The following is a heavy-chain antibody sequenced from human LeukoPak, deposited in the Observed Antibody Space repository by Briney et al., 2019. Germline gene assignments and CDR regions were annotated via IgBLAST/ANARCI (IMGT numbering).Heavy chain of an antibody. CDR2: INPKNAGT. CDR3: ARTLYIAAAPGGFDY. D-gene: IGHD6-13*01. CDR1: GYTFTGHY. J-gene: IGHJ4*02. V-gene: IGHV1-2*02. Sequence: ASVKVSCKASGYTFTGHYMHWVRQAPGQGLEWMGWINPKNAGTNYAQKFQGRVTMTRDTSTGTVYMELSRLRSDDTAVYYCARTLYIAAAPGGFDYWGQGTLITVYS.